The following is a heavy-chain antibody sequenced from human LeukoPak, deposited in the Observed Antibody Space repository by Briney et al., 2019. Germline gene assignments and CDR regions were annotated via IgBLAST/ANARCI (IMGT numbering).Heavy chain of an antibody. V-gene: IGHV3-21*01. CDR2: TSSGSSYI. D-gene: IGHD4-17*01. CDR3: AKGTASDYLLDY. Sequence: GGSLRLSCAASGFTFSSHSMNWVRQAPGKGLEWVSSTSSGSSYIYYADSVKGRFTISRDNAKNSLYLQMNSLRAEDTAVYYCAKGTASDYLLDYWGQGTLVTVSS. CDR1: GFTFSSHS. J-gene: IGHJ4*02.